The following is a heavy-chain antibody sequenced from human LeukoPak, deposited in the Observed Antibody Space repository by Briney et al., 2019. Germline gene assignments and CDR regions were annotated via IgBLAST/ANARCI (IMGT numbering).Heavy chain of an antibody. CDR2: LSGSGYNT. Sequence: GGSLRLSCAASGFTFSSHALSWAGQAPGKGLEWVSSLSGSGYNTYCADSVKGRFTISRDNSKNTVYLQMNSLRAEDTAVYYCAKDPYGTRYFDYWGQGTLVTVSS. V-gene: IGHV3-23*01. J-gene: IGHJ4*02. D-gene: IGHD2-2*01. CDR1: GFTFSSHA. CDR3: AKDPYGTRYFDY.